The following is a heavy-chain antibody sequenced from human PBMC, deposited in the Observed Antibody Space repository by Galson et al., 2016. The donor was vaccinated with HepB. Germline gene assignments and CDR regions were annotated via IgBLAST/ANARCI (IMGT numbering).Heavy chain of an antibody. CDR2: IYRGGST. CDR3: ARLRGVPAAHNWFDP. D-gene: IGHD2-2*01. J-gene: IGHJ5*02. CDR1: GFTVSSNY. Sequence: SLRLSCAASGFTVSSNYMSWVRQAPGKGLEWVSVIYRGGSTYYADSVKGRFTTSRDNSKNTLFLQMNSLRAEDTAVYYCARLRGVPAAHNWFDPWGQGTLVSVSS. V-gene: IGHV3-53*01.